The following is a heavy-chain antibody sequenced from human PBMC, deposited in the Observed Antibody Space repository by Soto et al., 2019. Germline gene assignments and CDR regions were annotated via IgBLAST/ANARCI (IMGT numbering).Heavy chain of an antibody. CDR3: ARDQDFWSGYYGYYGMDV. J-gene: IGHJ6*02. Sequence: GGSLRLSCAASGFTFSSYAMHWVRQAPGKGLEWVAVISYDGSNKYYADSVKGRFTISRDNSKNTLYLQMNSLRAEDTAVYYCARDQDFWSGYYGYYGMDVWGQGTTVTVSS. D-gene: IGHD3-3*01. CDR2: ISYDGSNK. CDR1: GFTFSSYA. V-gene: IGHV3-30-3*01.